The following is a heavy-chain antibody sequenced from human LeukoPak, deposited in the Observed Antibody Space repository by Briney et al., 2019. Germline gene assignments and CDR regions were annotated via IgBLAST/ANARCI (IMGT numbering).Heavy chain of an antibody. J-gene: IGHJ4*02. CDR3: ASSWGSSWYLDY. D-gene: IGHD6-13*01. Sequence: GRSLRLSCAASGFTFSSYSMNWVRQAPGKGLEWVSSISGSSSYIYYADSVKGRFTISRDNAKNSLYLQMNSLRAEDTALYYCASSWGSSWYLDYWGQGTLVTVSS. CDR2: ISGSSSYI. CDR1: GFTFSSYS. V-gene: IGHV3-21*01.